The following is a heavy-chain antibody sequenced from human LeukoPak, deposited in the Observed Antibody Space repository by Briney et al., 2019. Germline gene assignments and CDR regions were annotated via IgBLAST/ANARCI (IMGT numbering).Heavy chain of an antibody. V-gene: IGHV1-18*01. Sequence: GASVKXXCKASGDTFTSYGISWGRQAPGQGGEWRGWISAXNGNTNYAQKLQGRVTMTTETSTRTEYMELRRLRADDTAGCYCARDLREYDFWSGYYTGSGLDYWGQGTLVTVSS. CDR2: ISAXNGNT. CDR3: ARDLREYDFWSGYYTGSGLDY. D-gene: IGHD3-3*01. CDR1: GDTFTSYG. J-gene: IGHJ4*02.